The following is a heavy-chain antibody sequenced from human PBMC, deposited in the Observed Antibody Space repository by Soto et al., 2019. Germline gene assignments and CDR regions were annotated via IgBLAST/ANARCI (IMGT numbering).Heavy chain of an antibody. V-gene: IGHV1-18*01. CDR3: AREGVAPYYYSVMDV. Sequence: ASVKLSCTAPVYTIARSGSSCVRQAQGQGPEWMGWISSYNGDTNYAQTFQGRVTMTTDTSTSTAYMELRSLRSDDPAGDYCAREGVAPYYYSVMDVWGKGTPVPVSS. J-gene: IGHJ6*04. CDR2: ISSYNGDT. D-gene: IGHD5-12*01. CDR1: VYTIARSG.